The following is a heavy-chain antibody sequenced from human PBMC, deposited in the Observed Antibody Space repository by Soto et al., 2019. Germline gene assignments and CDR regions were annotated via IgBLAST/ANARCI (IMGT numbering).Heavy chain of an antibody. CDR2: SFYSGIT. D-gene: IGHD5-18*01. J-gene: IGHJ4*02. CDR1: GVSISSVDYS. CDR3: ARIQRDSAMGQFDY. V-gene: IGHV4-30-4*01. Sequence: TLSLPCTVSGVSISSVDYSWSWIRQPPGKGLEWIGDSFYSGITDYRPSVKSRVAISVDTSKNQFSLKLSFVTAADTAVYYCARIQRDSAMGQFDYWGQGTLVTVSS.